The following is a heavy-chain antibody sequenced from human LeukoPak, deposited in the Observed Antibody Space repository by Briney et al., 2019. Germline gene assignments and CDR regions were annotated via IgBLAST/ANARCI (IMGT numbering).Heavy chain of an antibody. V-gene: IGHV1-69*04. CDR2: IIPILGIP. Sequence: SVKVSCKASGGTFSSYAISWVRQAPGQGLEWMGRIIPILGIPNYAQKFQGRVTISADKSTSTAYMELSSLRSEDTALFYCARDEAGDDPGAFDIWGQGTMVTVSS. J-gene: IGHJ3*02. CDR1: GGTFSSYA. D-gene: IGHD5-24*01. CDR3: ARDEAGDDPGAFDI.